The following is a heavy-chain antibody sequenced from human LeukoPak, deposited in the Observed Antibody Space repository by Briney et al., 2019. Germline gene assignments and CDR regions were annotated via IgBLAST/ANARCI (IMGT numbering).Heavy chain of an antibody. CDR1: GFTFSSYW. J-gene: IGHJ5*02. Sequence: GGSLRLSCAASGFTFSSYWMHWVRQAPGKGLVWVSRINSDGSSTSYADSVKGRFTISRDNAKNTLYLQMNSLRAEDRAVYYCARTTVTSVVWFDPWGQGTLVTVSS. V-gene: IGHV3-74*01. CDR2: INSDGSST. CDR3: ARTTVTSVVWFDP. D-gene: IGHD4-17*01.